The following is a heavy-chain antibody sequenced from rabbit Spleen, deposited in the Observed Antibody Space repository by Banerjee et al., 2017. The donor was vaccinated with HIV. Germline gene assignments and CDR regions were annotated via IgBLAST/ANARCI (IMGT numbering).Heavy chain of an antibody. D-gene: IGHD1-1*01. J-gene: IGHJ4*01. CDR2: IYAGSSGVT. CDR3: ARDLVAVIGWNFNL. Sequence: QSLEESGGDLVKPEGSLTLTCTASGFSFSNKAVMCWVRQAPGKGLEWIACIYAGSSGVTGYASWAKGRFTITRSTSLNTVTLQLNSLTAADTATYFCARDLVAVIGWNFNLWGQGTLVTVS. CDR1: GFSFSNKAV. V-gene: IGHV1S40*01.